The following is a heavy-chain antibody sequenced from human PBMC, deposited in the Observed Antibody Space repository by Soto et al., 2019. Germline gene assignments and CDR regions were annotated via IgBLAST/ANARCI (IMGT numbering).Heavy chain of an antibody. J-gene: IGHJ6*02. D-gene: IGHD6-19*01. Sequence: PGGPLRLSCAASGFTFSSYGMHWVRQAPGKGLEWVAVIWYDGSNKYYADSVKGRFTISRDNSKNTLYLQMNSLRAEDTAVYYCARDLLPSGIAVVGYYGMDVWGQGTTVTVSS. CDR3: ARDLLPSGIAVVGYYGMDV. V-gene: IGHV3-33*01. CDR2: IWYDGSNK. CDR1: GFTFSSYG.